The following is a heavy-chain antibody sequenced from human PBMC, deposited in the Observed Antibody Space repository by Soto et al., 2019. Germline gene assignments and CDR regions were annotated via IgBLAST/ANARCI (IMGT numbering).Heavy chain of an antibody. Sequence: QVQLVESGGGLVKPGGSLRLSCAASGFTFSDYYMSWIGQAPGKGLEWVSYISSSGSTIYYADSVKGRFTISRDNAKNSLYLQMNSLRAEDTAVYYCARDGVTIFGVVVQELNRFDPWGQGTLVTVSS. CDR3: ARDGVTIFGVVVQELNRFDP. CDR2: ISSSGSTI. CDR1: GFTFSDYY. V-gene: IGHV3-11*01. J-gene: IGHJ5*02. D-gene: IGHD3-3*01.